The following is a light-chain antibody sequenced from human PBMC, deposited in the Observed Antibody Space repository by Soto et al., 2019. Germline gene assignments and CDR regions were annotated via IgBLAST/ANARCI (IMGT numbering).Light chain of an antibody. CDR2: SSN. CDR3: AAWDDSLNGVV. CDR1: SSNIGSNS. Sequence: QSVLTQPPSASGTPGQRVTISCSGSSSNIGSNSVNWYQQLPGTAPKLLMYSSNQRPSGVPDRFSGSKSGTSASLAISGLQSEYEGDYYCAAWDDSLNGVVFGGGTKLTVL. J-gene: IGLJ2*01. V-gene: IGLV1-44*01.